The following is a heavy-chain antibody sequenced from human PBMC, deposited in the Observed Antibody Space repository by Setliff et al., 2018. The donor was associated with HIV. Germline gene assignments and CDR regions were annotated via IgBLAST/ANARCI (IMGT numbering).Heavy chain of an antibody. CDR1: GYTFTNYA. J-gene: IGHJ3*02. CDR3: ARIFLRGLQYGGLDI. V-gene: IGHV1-3*01. Sequence: ASVKVSCKASGYTFTNYAIHWVRQAPGLGLEWMGWINDGNGNTKYSQNFQGRVTITRDTSSTTSYMELSGLKSEDTAVYYRARIFLRGLQYGGLDIWGQGTLVTVSS. CDR2: INDGNGNT. D-gene: IGHD4-4*01.